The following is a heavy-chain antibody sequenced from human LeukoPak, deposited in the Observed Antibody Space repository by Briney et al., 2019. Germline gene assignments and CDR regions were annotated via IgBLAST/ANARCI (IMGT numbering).Heavy chain of an antibody. CDR2: ISSSGDMI. CDR3: ATSPRSTGRVVNY. J-gene: IGHJ4*02. V-gene: IGHV3-48*03. Sequence: GGSLRLSCAASGLTFSIYEMNWVRQAPGKGLEWVSYISSSGDMIYYADSVKGRFTISRDSAKKSVYLQMKSLRDEDTAVYYCATSPRSTGRVVNYWGQGTLITVSS. D-gene: IGHD1-1*01. CDR1: GLTFSIYE.